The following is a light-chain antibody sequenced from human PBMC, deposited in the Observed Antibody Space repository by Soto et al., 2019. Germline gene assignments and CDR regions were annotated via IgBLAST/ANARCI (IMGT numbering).Light chain of an antibody. V-gene: IGLV1-44*01. CDR2: GNN. Sequence: QSVLTQPPSASGTPGQRVTISCSGSGSNIGRNIVNWYQQVPGTAPKLLIYGNNQRPSGVPDRFSGSKSGTSASLAISGLQSEDEADYYCAAWDDSVNGPVFGGGTKLTVL. CDR3: AAWDDSVNGPV. J-gene: IGLJ3*02. CDR1: GSNIGRNI.